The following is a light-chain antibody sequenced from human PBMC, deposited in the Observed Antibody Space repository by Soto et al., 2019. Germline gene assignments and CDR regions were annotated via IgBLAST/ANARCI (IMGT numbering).Light chain of an antibody. V-gene: IGLV1-44*01. CDR1: SSNIGSNT. J-gene: IGLJ1*01. CDR2: SNN. Sequence: QSVLTQPPSASGTPGQRVTISCSGSSSNIGSNTVNWYQQLPGTAPKLLIYSNNQRPSGVPDRFSGSKSGTSASLAISGLQSEDEAYYYCAAWDDSLNGWVFGTGTKVTVL. CDR3: AAWDDSLNGWV.